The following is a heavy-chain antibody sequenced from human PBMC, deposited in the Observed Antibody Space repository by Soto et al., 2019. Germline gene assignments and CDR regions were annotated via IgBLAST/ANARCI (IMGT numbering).Heavy chain of an antibody. CDR1: GFTFSDYY. CDR2: ISSSASTI. J-gene: IGHJ6*03. Sequence: GGSLRLSCAASGFTFSDYYMSWIRQAPGKGLEWVSYISSSASTIYYADSVKGRFTISRDNAKNSLYLQMNSLRAEDTAVYYCARAPRYYYYYMDVWGKGTTVTVSS. CDR3: ARAPRYYYYYMDV. V-gene: IGHV3-11*01.